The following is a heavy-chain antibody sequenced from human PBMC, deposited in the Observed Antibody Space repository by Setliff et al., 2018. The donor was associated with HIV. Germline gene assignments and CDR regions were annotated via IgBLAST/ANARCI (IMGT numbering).Heavy chain of an antibody. CDR2: INHSGST. CDR1: GGSFSGYY. Sequence: KPSETLSLTCAVYGGSFSGYYWSWIRQPPGKGLEWIGEINHSGSTNYNPSLKSRVTISVDTSKNQFSLKLSSVTAADTAVYYCARVVVAGMGGYYYMDVWGKGTTVTVSS. J-gene: IGHJ6*03. D-gene: IGHD6-19*01. V-gene: IGHV4-34*01. CDR3: ARVVVAGMGGYYYMDV.